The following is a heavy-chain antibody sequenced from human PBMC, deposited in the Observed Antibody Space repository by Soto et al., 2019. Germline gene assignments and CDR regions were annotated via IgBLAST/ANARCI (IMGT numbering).Heavy chain of an antibody. J-gene: IGHJ6*02. Sequence: QVQLVQSGAEVKKPGSSVKVSCKASGGTFSSYAISWVRQAPGQGLEWMGGIIPIFGTANYAQKFQGRVTITADESTSTAYMELSSLRCEDTAVYYCARAEIAAAGRTEYYYYYYCMDVWGQGTTVTVAS. V-gene: IGHV1-69*01. D-gene: IGHD6-13*01. CDR2: IIPIFGTA. CDR1: GGTFSSYA. CDR3: ARAEIAAAGRTEYYYYYYCMDV.